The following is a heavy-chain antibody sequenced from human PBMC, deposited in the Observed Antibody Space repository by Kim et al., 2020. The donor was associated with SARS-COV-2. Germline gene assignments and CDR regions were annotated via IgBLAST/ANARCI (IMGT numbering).Heavy chain of an antibody. D-gene: IGHD3-10*01. CDR1: GFTFSSYS. J-gene: IGHJ4*02. Sequence: GGSLRLSCAASGFTFSSYSMNWVRQAPGKGLEWVSYISSSSSTIYYADSVKGRFTISRDNAKNSLYLQMNSLRDEDTAVYYCARAAGLLWFGELPYYFDYWGQGTLVTVSS. CDR2: ISSSSSTI. CDR3: ARAAGLLWFGELPYYFDY. V-gene: IGHV3-48*02.